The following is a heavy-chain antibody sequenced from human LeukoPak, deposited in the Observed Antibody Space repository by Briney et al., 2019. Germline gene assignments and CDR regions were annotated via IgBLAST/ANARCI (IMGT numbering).Heavy chain of an antibody. Sequence: GGSLRLSCADSGFTFNKYWMSWVRQAPGKGLEWMANINQDGSQKYYLDSVKGRFTISRDNAKSSVYLQMNSLRGGDTAVYYCATTVAGTRWALGYWGQGTLVTVSS. CDR1: GFTFNKYW. J-gene: IGHJ4*02. V-gene: IGHV3-7*01. CDR2: INQDGSQK. D-gene: IGHD6-19*01. CDR3: ATTVAGTRWALGY.